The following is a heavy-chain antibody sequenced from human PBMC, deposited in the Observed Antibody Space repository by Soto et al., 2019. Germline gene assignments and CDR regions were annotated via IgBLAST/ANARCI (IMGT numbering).Heavy chain of an antibody. J-gene: IGHJ6*02. V-gene: IGHV3-53*01. Sequence: GGSLRLSCAAAGFSVSTSHISWVRQAPGKGLEWVSVIYSGGATHYAVSVKGRFIISRDKSKNTVDLHMNSLRAEDTAEYYCARGDITVSVPFSSSGLDVRGQGTTVT. CDR2: IYSGGAT. CDR1: GFSVSTSH. D-gene: IGHD6-19*01. CDR3: ARGDITVSVPFSSSGLDV.